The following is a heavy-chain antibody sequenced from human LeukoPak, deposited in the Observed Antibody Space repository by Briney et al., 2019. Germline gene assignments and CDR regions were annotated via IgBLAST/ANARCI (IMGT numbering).Heavy chain of an antibody. D-gene: IGHD4-23*01. CDR3: ARDGRWGNWFDP. CDR1: VGSLSSYY. Sequence: SETLSLTCTVSVGSLSSYYWSWIRQPPGKGLEWIGYIYYSGSTNYNPSLKSRVTISVDTSKNQFSLKLSSVTAADTAVYYCARDGRWGNWFDPWGQGTLVTVSS. CDR2: IYYSGST. J-gene: IGHJ5*02. V-gene: IGHV4-59*01.